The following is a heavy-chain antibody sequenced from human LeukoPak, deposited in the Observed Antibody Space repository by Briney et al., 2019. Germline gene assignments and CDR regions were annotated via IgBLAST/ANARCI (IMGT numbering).Heavy chain of an antibody. Sequence: PGRSLRLSCAASGFTFSSYGMHWVRQAPGKGLEWVAVIWYDGSNKYYADSVKGRFTISRDNSKNSLYLQMNSLRAEDTAVYYCARGEAVAVDYWGQGTLVTVSS. D-gene: IGHD6-19*01. CDR1: GFTFSSYG. CDR2: IWYDGSNK. CDR3: ARGEAVAVDY. J-gene: IGHJ4*02. V-gene: IGHV3-33*08.